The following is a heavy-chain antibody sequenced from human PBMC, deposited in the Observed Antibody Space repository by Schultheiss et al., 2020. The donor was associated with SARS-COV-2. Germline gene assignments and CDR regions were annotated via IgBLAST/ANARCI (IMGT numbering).Heavy chain of an antibody. Sequence: GGSLRLSCTVSGFDVGSNYMSWVRQAPGKGLEWVGRIKSKTDGGTTDYAAPVKGRFTISRDNSKNTLYLQMNSLRAEDTAVYYCARSFHVRGVITLFDPWGQGTLVTVSS. V-gene: IGHV3-15*01. CDR3: ARSFHVRGVITLFDP. D-gene: IGHD3-10*02. CDR2: IKSKTDGGTT. J-gene: IGHJ5*02. CDR1: GFDVGSNY.